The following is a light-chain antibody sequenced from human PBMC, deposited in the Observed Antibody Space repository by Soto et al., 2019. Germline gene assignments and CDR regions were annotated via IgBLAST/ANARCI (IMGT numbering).Light chain of an antibody. CDR2: DVS. J-gene: IGLJ3*02. Sequence: QSALTQPRSVSGSPGQSVTISCTGTSSDVGGYNYVSWYQQHPGKAPKLMIYDVSKRPSGVPDRFSGSKSGNTASLTISGLQAQDEAEYYCCSYAGSDIPNWVFGGGTKLTVL. V-gene: IGLV2-11*01. CDR1: SSDVGGYNY. CDR3: CSYAGSDIPNWV.